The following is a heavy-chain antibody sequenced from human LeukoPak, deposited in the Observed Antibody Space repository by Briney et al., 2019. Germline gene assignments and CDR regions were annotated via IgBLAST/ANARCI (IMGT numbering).Heavy chain of an antibody. CDR1: GFTFSRYT. CDR3: ANYYSYGPPGH. V-gene: IGHV3-21*04. D-gene: IGHD5-18*01. CDR2: ISSTSSYI. J-gene: IGHJ4*02. Sequence: GGSLRLSCAASGFTFSRYTMNWVRQAPGKGLEWVSAISSTSSYIYYADSVKGRFTISRDNSKNTLYLQMNSLRAEDTAVYYCANYYSYGPPGHWGQGTLVTVSS.